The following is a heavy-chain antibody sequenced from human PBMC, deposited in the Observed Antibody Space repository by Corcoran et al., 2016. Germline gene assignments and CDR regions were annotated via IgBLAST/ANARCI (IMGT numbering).Heavy chain of an antibody. D-gene: IGHD5-12*01. CDR1: GDSVSSNIAA. CDR2: TYYRSKWYN. Sequence: QVQLQQAGPGLVKPSQTLSLTCAISGDSVSSNIAAVNWIRQSPSRGLDWLGRTYYRSKWYNDYAVSLKRRITINPDNSKTQFPLQLNSVTPEDTVGYYCARESGGYSGYDRELDYWGQGTLVTVSS. V-gene: IGHV6-1*01. CDR3: ARESGGYSGYDRELDY. J-gene: IGHJ4*02.